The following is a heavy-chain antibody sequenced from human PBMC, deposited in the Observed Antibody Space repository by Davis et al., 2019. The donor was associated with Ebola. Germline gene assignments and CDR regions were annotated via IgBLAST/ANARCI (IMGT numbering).Heavy chain of an antibody. Sequence: ASVKVSCKVSGYTLTDLSMHWVRQAPGKGLEWMGGFDPEDGETIYAQKFQGRVTMTRNTSISTAYMELSSLRSEDTAVYYCARARYPYGMDVWGQGTTVTVSS. D-gene: IGHD1-14*01. CDR2: FDPEDGET. V-gene: IGHV1-24*01. CDR1: GYTLTDLS. CDR3: ARARYPYGMDV. J-gene: IGHJ6*02.